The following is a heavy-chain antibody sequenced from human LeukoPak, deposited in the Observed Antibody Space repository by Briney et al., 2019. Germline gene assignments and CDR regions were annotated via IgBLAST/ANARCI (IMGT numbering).Heavy chain of an antibody. CDR3: ARDGEGYYDSSGYYNAFDI. J-gene: IGHJ3*02. D-gene: IGHD3-22*01. Sequence: GGPLRLSCAASGFTFSSYSMNWVRQAPGKGLEWVSYISSSSSTIYYADSVKGRFTISRDNAKNSLYLQMNSLRAEDTAVYYCARDGEGYYDSSGYYNAFDIWGQGTMVTVSS. CDR1: GFTFSSYS. CDR2: ISSSSSTI. V-gene: IGHV3-48*04.